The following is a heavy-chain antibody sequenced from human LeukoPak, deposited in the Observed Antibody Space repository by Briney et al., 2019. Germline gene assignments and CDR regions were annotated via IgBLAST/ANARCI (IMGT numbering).Heavy chain of an antibody. J-gene: IGHJ4*02. V-gene: IGHV4-34*01. Sequence: SETLSLTCAVYGGSFSGYYWSWIRQPPGKGLEWIGEINHSGSTNYNPSLKSRVTISVDTSKNQFSLKLSSVTAADTAVYYCARARDGYNLILGDYWGQGTLVTVSS. D-gene: IGHD5-12*01. CDR2: INHSGST. CDR3: ARARDGYNLILGDY. CDR1: GGSFSGYY.